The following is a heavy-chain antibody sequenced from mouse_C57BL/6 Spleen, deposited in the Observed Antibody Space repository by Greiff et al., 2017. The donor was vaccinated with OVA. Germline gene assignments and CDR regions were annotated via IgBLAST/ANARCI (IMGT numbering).Heavy chain of an antibody. D-gene: IGHD1-1*01. CDR2: IYWDDDK. CDR3: ARRPDYYGSSPHWYFDV. V-gene: IGHV8-12*01. CDR1: GFSLSTSGMG. Sequence: QVTLKESGPGILQSSQTLSLTCSFSGFSLSTSGMGVSWIRQPSGKGLEWLAHIYWDDDKRYNPSLKSRLTISKDTSRNQVFLKITSVDTADTATYYGARRPDYYGSSPHWYFDVWGTGTTVTVSS. J-gene: IGHJ1*03.